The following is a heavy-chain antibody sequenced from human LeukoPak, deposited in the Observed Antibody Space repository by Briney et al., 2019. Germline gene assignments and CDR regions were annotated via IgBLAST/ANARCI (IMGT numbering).Heavy chain of an antibody. CDR2: ISGSGGST. Sequence: PGGSLRLSCAASGFTFSSYAMYWVRQAPGKGLEWVSAISGSGGSTYYEDSVKGRFTTSRDNSKNTLYLQMNSLRAEDTAVYFCTKATVYGDSSAYFDYWGQGTLVTVSS. D-gene: IGHD3-22*01. J-gene: IGHJ4*02. V-gene: IGHV3-23*01. CDR3: TKATVYGDSSAYFDY. CDR1: GFTFSSYA.